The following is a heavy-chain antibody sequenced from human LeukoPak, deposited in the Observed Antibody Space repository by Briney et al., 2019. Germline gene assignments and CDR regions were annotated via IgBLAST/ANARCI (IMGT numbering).Heavy chain of an antibody. Sequence: GGSLRLSCTAFGFSFSGHWMRWARQLPGKGLVWVSRISPTGSTTSYADSVKGRFTVSRDNAKNTLYLQVNNLRAEDTAVYCCARGPNSNWSGLDFWGQGTLLTVSS. J-gene: IGHJ4*02. CDR2: ISPTGSTT. D-gene: IGHD6-6*01. CDR1: GFSFSGHW. V-gene: IGHV3-74*01. CDR3: ARGPNSNWSGLDF.